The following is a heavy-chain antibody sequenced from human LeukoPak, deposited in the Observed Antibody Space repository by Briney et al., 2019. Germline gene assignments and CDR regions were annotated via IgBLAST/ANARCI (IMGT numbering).Heavy chain of an antibody. Sequence: ASVKVSCKASGGTFSSYAISWVRQAPGQGLEWMGRIIPILGIANYAQKFQGRVTITADKSTSTAYMELSSLRSEDTAVYYCARAIAVAGTRGYYYYGMDFWGKGTTVPVSS. CDR2: IIPILGIA. CDR3: ARAIAVAGTRGYYYYGMDF. V-gene: IGHV1-69*04. CDR1: GGTFSSYA. D-gene: IGHD6-19*01. J-gene: IGHJ6*04.